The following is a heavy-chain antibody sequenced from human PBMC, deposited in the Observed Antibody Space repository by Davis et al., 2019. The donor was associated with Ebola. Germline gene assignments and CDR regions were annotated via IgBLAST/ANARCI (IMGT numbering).Heavy chain of an antibody. V-gene: IGHV4-34*01. CDR2: INHSGST. J-gene: IGHJ6*04. CDR3: ARGGWEVRYFDWSPNYYYYGMDV. D-gene: IGHD3-9*01. Sequence: SETLSLTCAVYGGSFSDYYWSWIRQPPGKGLEWIGEINHSGSTNYNPSLKSRVTISVDTSKNQFSLKLSSVTAADTAVYYCARGGWEVRYFDWSPNYYYYGMDVWGKGTTVTVSS. CDR1: GGSFSDYY.